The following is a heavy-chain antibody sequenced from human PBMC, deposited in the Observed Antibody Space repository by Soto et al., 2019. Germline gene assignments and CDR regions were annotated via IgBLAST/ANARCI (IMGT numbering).Heavy chain of an antibody. D-gene: IGHD3-10*01. CDR3: AGSYGSGSYYTYYGMDV. J-gene: IGHJ6*02. Sequence: GESLKISCKGSGYSFTSYWISWVRQMPGKGLEWMGRIDPSDSYTNYSPSFQGHVTISADKSISTAYLQWSSLKASDTAMYYCAGSYGSGSYYTYYGMDVWGQGTTVTAP. CDR2: IDPSDSYT. V-gene: IGHV5-10-1*01. CDR1: GYSFTSYW.